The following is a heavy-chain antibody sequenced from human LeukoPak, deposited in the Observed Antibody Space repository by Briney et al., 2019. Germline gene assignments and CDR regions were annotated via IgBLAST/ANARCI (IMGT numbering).Heavy chain of an antibody. J-gene: IGHJ5*02. CDR3: ARGSKGSGSYYTWFDP. D-gene: IGHD3-10*01. CDR1: GGSISSYY. Sequence: SETLSLTCTVSGGSISSYYWNWIRQPPGKGLEWIGYIDYSGSTNYNPSLKSRVTVSVDTSKNQFSLKLSSVTAADTAVYYCARGSKGSGSYYTWFDPWGQGTLVTVSS. CDR2: IDYSGST. V-gene: IGHV4-59*01.